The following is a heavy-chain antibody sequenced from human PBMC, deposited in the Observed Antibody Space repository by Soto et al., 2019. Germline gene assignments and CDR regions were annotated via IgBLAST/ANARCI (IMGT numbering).Heavy chain of an antibody. D-gene: IGHD2-15*01. Sequence: PXESLKLSWESSGNSFTSYWIGLVLQLPGKGLEWMGIIHPGDSDTKYSPSFQGQVTISVDKSITTAYLQWSSLKASDTAMYYCARTPGPEVAASLEYYYFSGMDVWGQGTTVTVYS. CDR1: GNSFTSYW. J-gene: IGHJ6*02. CDR2: IHPGDSDT. CDR3: ARTPGPEVAASLEYYYFSGMDV. V-gene: IGHV5-51*01.